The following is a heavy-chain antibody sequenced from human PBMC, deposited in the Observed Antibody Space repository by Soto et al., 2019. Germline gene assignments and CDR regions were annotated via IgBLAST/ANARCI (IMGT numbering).Heavy chain of an antibody. CDR1: GFTFSSYG. Sequence: QVQLVESGGGVVQPGRSLRLSCAASGFTFSSYGMHWVRQAPGKGLEWVAVISYDGSNKYYADSVKGRFTISRDNSKNTLYLQMNSLRAEDTAVYYWAKGRGAANIDYWGQGTLVTVSS. CDR2: ISYDGSNK. V-gene: IGHV3-30*18. D-gene: IGHD5-18*01. J-gene: IGHJ4*02. CDR3: AKGRGAANIDY.